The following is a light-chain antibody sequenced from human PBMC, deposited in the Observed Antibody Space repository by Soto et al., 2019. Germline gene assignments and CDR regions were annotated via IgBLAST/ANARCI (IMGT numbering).Light chain of an antibody. V-gene: IGLV4-69*01. CDR2: IATDGSH. J-gene: IGLJ3*02. CDR1: SEHSNYA. CDR3: QTWGPGGWV. Sequence: QSVLTQSPSASASLGASGKLTCTLSSEHSNYAIAWYQQQPEKGPRYLMKIATDGSHTKGDGIPDRFSGSSYGAERYLTISSLQSEDEADYSCQTWGPGGWVFVGGTKLTVL.